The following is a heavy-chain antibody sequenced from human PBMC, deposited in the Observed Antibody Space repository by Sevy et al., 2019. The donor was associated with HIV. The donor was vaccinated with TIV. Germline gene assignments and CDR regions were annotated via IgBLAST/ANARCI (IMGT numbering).Heavy chain of an antibody. Sequence: GGSLRLSCAASGFTFSDYYMSWIRQAPGKGLEWVSYISSSGSTIYYADSVKGRFTISMDNAKNSLYLQMNSLRAEDTAVYYCATPLESSSWYGRAFDIWGQGTMVTVSS. CDR1: GFTFSDYY. D-gene: IGHD6-13*01. V-gene: IGHV3-11*01. CDR3: ATPLESSSWYGRAFDI. CDR2: ISSSGSTI. J-gene: IGHJ3*02.